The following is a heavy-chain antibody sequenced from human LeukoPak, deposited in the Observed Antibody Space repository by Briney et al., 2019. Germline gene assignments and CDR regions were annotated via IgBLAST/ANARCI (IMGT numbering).Heavy chain of an antibody. Sequence: ASVKVSCKASGYTFTGYYMHWVRQAPGQGLEWMGWINPNSGGTKSAQKFQGRVTMTRDRSISTAYMELSMLRSDDTAVYYCARGLSDSTGNDDAFVIRGQATMVTVSS. CDR3: ARGLSDSTGNDDAFVI. V-gene: IGHV1-2*02. J-gene: IGHJ3*02. D-gene: IGHD3-22*01. CDR2: INPNSGGT. CDR1: GYTFTGYY.